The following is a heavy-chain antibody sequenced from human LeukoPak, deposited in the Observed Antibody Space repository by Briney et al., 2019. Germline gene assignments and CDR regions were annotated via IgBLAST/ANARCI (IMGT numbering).Heavy chain of an antibody. CDR1: GGSISSYY. CDR3: ARNAMLYYYMDV. V-gene: IGHV4-59*01. Sequence: PSETLSLTCTVSGGSISSYYWSWIRQPPGKGLEWIGYIYYSGSTNYNPSLKSRVTISVETSKNQFSLKLSSVTAADTAVYYCARNAMLYYYMDVWGKGTTVTVSS. D-gene: IGHD2-2*01. J-gene: IGHJ6*03. CDR2: IYYSGST.